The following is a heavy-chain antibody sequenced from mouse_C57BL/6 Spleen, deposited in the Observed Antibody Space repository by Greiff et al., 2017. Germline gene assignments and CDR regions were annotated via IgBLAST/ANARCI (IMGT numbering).Heavy chain of an antibody. CDR3: TRYSGGYFDV. CDR1: GYTFTDYE. J-gene: IGHJ1*03. Sequence: QVQLKQSGAELVRPGASVTLSCKASGYTFTDYEMHWVKQTPVHGLEWIGAIDPETGGTAYNQKFKGKAILTADKSSSTAYMELRSLTSEDSAVYYCTRYSGGYFDVWGTGTTVTVSS. CDR2: IDPETGGT. V-gene: IGHV1-15*01.